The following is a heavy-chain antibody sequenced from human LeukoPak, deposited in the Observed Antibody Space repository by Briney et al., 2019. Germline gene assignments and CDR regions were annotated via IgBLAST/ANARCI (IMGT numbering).Heavy chain of an antibody. J-gene: IGHJ6*02. V-gene: IGHV4-59*01. D-gene: IGHD4-17*01. CDR3: ARDGYGDYAVGGYGMDV. CDR2: IYYSGNT. CDR1: GGSISSYY. Sequence: PSETLSLTCTVSGGSISSYYWSWIRQPPGKRLEWIGYIYYSGNTNYNPSLKRRVTISVDTSKNQFSLKLSSVTAADTAVYYCARDGYGDYAVGGYGMDVWGQGTKVTVSS.